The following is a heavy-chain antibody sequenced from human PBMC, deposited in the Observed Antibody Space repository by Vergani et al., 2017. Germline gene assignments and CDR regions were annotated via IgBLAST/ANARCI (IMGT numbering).Heavy chain of an antibody. Sequence: QVQLEESGPGLGKPSETRSLTCTVSGGSFNTYYWSWIRQSPGKGLEWIGYIYSTGSTNYNPSLNSRVTMSVDTSKSQFSLKLSSVTAADTAVYYCTRHWAVVAANNWFDPWGQGTLVTVSS. J-gene: IGHJ5*02. CDR1: GGSFNTYY. CDR2: IYSTGST. CDR3: TRHWAVVAANNWFDP. D-gene: IGHD2-15*01. V-gene: IGHV4-59*08.